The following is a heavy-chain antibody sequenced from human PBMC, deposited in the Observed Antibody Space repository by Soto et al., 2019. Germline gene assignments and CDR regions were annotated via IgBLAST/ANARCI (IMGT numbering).Heavy chain of an antibody. Sequence: GGSLRLSCAASGFTFSSYAMSWVRQAPGKGLEWVSAISGSGGSTYYADSVKGRFTISRDNSKNTLYLQMNSLRAEDTAVYYCAKEEDYYDSSGYYRNFDYWGQGTLVTVSS. D-gene: IGHD3-22*01. CDR1: GFTFSSYA. CDR2: ISGSGGST. CDR3: AKEEDYYDSSGYYRNFDY. J-gene: IGHJ4*02. V-gene: IGHV3-23*01.